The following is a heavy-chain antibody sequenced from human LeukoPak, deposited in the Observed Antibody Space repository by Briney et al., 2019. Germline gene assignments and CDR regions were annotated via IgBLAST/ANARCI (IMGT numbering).Heavy chain of an antibody. D-gene: IGHD3-10*01. CDR2: INPNSGGT. J-gene: IGHJ3*02. V-gene: IGHV1-2*02. CDR3: ARDRAMVRGVIISDAFDI. CDR1: GYTFTGYY. Sequence: GASVKVSCKASGYTFTGYYMHWVRQAPGQGLEWMGWINPNSGGTNYAQKFQGRVTMTRDTSISTAYMELSRLRSDDMAVYYCARDRAMVRGVIISDAFDIWGQGTMVTVSS.